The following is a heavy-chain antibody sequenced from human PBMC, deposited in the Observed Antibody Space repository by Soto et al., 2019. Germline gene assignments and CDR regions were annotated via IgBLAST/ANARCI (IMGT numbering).Heavy chain of an antibody. Sequence: QVQLVESGGGVVQPGRSLRLSCAASGFTFSSYGMHWVRQAPAKGLEWVAVIWYDGSNKYYADSVKGRFTISRDNSKNTLYLQMNSLRAEDTAVYYCARDRYNWNPELNDAFDIWGQGTMVTVSS. CDR2: IWYDGSNK. J-gene: IGHJ3*02. CDR1: GFTFSSYG. CDR3: ARDRYNWNPELNDAFDI. V-gene: IGHV3-33*01. D-gene: IGHD1-20*01.